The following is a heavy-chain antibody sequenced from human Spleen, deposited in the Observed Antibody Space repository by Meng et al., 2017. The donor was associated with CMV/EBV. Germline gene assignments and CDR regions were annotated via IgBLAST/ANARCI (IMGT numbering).Heavy chain of an antibody. J-gene: IGHJ4*02. CDR3: ARDTSSFWSPLHH. CDR1: GFTFSRYW. CDR2: IKQDGSEQ. D-gene: IGHD3-3*01. Sequence: GESLKISCAASGFTFSRYWMTWVRQAPGKGLQWVAYIKQDGSEQHYVDSVKGRFTISRDNAKNSLYLQMDSLRGEDTALYFCARDTSSFWSPLHHWGQGTVVTVSS. V-gene: IGHV3-7*01.